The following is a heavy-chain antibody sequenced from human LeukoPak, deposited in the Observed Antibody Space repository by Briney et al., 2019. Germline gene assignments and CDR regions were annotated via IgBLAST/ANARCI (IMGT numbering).Heavy chain of an antibody. D-gene: IGHD1-26*01. J-gene: IGHJ4*02. CDR3: AKTQLVGSYHPPGY. CDR1: GFTFSSYA. V-gene: IGHV3-30*18. CDR2: ISYDGSNK. Sequence: GRSLRLSCAASGFTFSSYAMHWVRQAPGKGLEWVAVISYDGSNKYYADSVKGRFTISRDNSKNTLYLQMNDLRPEDTAVYYCAKTQLVGSYHPPGYCGQGTLVTVSS.